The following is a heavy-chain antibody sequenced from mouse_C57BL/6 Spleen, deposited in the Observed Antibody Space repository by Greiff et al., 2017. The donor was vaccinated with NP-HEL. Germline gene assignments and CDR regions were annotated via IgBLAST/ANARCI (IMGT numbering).Heavy chain of an antibody. CDR1: GYTFTSYG. Sequence: QVQLQQSGAELARPGASVKLSCKASGYTFTSYGISWVKQRTGQGLEWIGEIYPRSGNTYYNEKFKGKATLTADKSSSTAYMELRSLTSEDSAVYFCARGTGYGNPWYFDVWAQGPRSPSPQ. V-gene: IGHV1-81*01. CDR3: ARGTGYGNPWYFDV. CDR2: IYPRSGNT. J-gene: IGHJ1*03. D-gene: IGHD2-1*01.